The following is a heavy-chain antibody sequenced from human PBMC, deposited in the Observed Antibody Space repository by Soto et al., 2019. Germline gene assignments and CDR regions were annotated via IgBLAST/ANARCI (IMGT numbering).Heavy chain of an antibody. CDR1: GFTFISYG. J-gene: IGHJ6*02. CDR2: ISYDGSNK. CDR3: AKVVAVTTYYYYGMDV. Sequence: GGSLRLSCAASGFTFISYGMHWVRQAPGKVLEWVAVISYDGSNKYYADSVKGRFTISRDNSKNTLYLQMNSLRAEDTAVYYCAKVVAVTTYYYYGMDVWGQGTTVTVSS. D-gene: IGHD4-17*01. V-gene: IGHV3-30*18.